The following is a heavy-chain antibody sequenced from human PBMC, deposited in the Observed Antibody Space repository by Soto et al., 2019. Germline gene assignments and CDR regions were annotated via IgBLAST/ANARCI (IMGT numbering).Heavy chain of an antibody. J-gene: IGHJ6*02. CDR3: ARTCGFYYYCYGMDV. D-gene: IGHD5-12*01. V-gene: IGHV2-70*01. CDR2: IDWDDDK. CDR1: GFSLSTSGVC. Sequence: SGPTLVNPTQTPTLTCTLSGFSLSTSGVCVSWIRQPPGKALEWLALIDWDDDKYYSTSLKTRLTISKDTSKNQVVLTMTNMDPVDTATYYCARTCGFYYYCYGMDVWGQGTTVTVSS.